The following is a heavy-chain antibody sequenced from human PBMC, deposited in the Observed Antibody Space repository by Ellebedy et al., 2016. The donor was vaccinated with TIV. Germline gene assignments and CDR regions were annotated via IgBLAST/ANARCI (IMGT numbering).Heavy chain of an antibody. CDR2: VNHSGST. D-gene: IGHD3-10*01. CDR3: ARVRQELLWFAESQYFFDY. Sequence: SETLSLTCAVYGESFSGYYWSWIRQPPGKGLDWIGEVNHSGSTTYNPSLKSRVTISVDTSKNQFSLKLSSVTAADTAVYYCARVRQELLWFAESQYFFDYWGQGTLVTVSS. CDR1: GESFSGYY. V-gene: IGHV4-34*01. J-gene: IGHJ4*02.